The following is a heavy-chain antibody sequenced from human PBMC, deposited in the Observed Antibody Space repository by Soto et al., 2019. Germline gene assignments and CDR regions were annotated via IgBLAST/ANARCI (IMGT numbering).Heavy chain of an antibody. J-gene: IGHJ4*02. CDR1: GFNVGAFA. CDR3: TRETVAGITGLDY. CDR2: ISVSDAFI. Sequence: EVQLLESGGDLVQPGGSLRLSCAASGFNVGAFAVNWVRQAPGKGLEWVSGISVSDAFIYYADSVRGRFSISRDGSENILYLQMNSLRVDDTALYYCTRETVAGITGLDYWGPGTLVTVSS. D-gene: IGHD1-20*01. V-gene: IGHV3-23*01.